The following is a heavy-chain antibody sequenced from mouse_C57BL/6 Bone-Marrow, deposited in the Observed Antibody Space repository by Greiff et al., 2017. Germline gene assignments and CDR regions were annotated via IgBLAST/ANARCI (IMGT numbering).Heavy chain of an antibody. CDR3: ARWGLIFDY. Sequence: QVQLQQSGAELVRPGTSVKVSCKASGYAFTNYLIEWVKQRPGQGLEWIGVINPGSGGTNYNEKFKGKATLTADKSSSTAYMQLSSLTSEDSAVYFCARWGLIFDYWGQGTTLTVSS. CDR2: INPGSGGT. D-gene: IGHD3-1*01. J-gene: IGHJ2*01. V-gene: IGHV1-54*01. CDR1: GYAFTNYL.